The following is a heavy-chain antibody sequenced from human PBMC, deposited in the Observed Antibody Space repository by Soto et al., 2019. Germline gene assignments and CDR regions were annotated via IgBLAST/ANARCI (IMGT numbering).Heavy chain of an antibody. CDR1: GYTFTSYG. V-gene: IGHV1-18*01. Sequence: QVQLVQSGAEVKKPGASVKVSCKASGYTFTSYGISWVRQAPGQGREWMGWISAYNGNTNYAQKLQGRVTMTTDTSTSTAYMELRSLRSDDTAVYYCARVSAVVISYYYGMDVWGQGTTVTVSS. J-gene: IGHJ6*02. CDR2: ISAYNGNT. CDR3: ARVSAVVISYYYGMDV. D-gene: IGHD3-22*01.